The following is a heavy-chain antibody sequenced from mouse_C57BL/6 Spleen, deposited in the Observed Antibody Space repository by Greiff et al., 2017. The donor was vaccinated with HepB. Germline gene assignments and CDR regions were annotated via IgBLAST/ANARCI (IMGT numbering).Heavy chain of an antibody. CDR3: ARNYYGSSQGY. D-gene: IGHD1-1*01. V-gene: IGHV1-50*01. J-gene: IGHJ2*01. CDR2: IDPSDSYT. CDR1: GYTFPSYW. Sequence: QVQLQQPGAELVKPGASVKLSCKASGYTFPSYWMQWVKQRPGQGLEWIGEIDPSDSYTNYNQKFKGKATLTVDTSSSTAYMQLSSLTSEDSAVYYCARNYYGSSQGYWGQGTTLTVSS.